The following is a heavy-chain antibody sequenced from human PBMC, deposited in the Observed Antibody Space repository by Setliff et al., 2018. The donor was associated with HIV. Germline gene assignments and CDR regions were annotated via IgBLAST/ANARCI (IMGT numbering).Heavy chain of an antibody. D-gene: IGHD4-17*01. J-gene: IGHJ4*02. Sequence: SETLSLTCGVSGYSLTSGYYWGWIRQPPGKGLEWIGSIHDSGRTYYNPSLKSRVTISVDTSKNQFSLKLTSVTAADTAMYYCASFFVTTVTNQDYWGQGTPVTVSS. CDR2: IHDSGRT. CDR1: GYSLTSGYY. CDR3: ASFFVTTVTNQDY. V-gene: IGHV4-38-2*01.